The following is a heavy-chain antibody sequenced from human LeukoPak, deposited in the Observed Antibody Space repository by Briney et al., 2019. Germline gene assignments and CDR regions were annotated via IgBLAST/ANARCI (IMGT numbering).Heavy chain of an antibody. CDR3: ARENRDSNGWS. V-gene: IGHV3-48*04. CDR2: INSGGNTI. Sequence: GGSLRLSCTASGFNFSSYSMNWVRQAPGKGLEWVSYINSGGNTIHYAGSVKGRFTISRDNARNSLYLKMNSLRVEDTAFYYCARENRDSNGWSWGQGTLVTVSS. J-gene: IGHJ1*01. D-gene: IGHD6-19*01. CDR1: GFNFSSYS.